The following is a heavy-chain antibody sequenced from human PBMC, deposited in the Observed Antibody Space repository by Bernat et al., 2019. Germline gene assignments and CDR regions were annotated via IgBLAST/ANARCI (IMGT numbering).Heavy chain of an antibody. CDR2: INASGGKT. CDR3: AKGSVWSPYFDY. J-gene: IGHJ4*02. D-gene: IGHD3-10*01. Sequence: EVQLVESGGGSVQPGGSLRLSCAASGFTFSTYAMNWVRQAPGKGLEWVSSINASGGKTFLADSVKGRFTISRDNSKNTLYLHMNSIRAEDTAVYYCAKGSVWSPYFDYWGQGTLVTVSA. V-gene: IGHV3-23*04. CDR1: GFTFSTYA.